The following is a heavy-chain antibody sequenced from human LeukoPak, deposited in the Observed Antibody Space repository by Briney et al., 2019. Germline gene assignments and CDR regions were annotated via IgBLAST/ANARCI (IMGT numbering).Heavy chain of an antibody. CDR2: ISVYNGNT. V-gene: IGHV1-18*01. Sequence: ASVKVSCKASGYTFTTYGLSWVRQAPGLGLEWMGWISVYNGNTNYAQKLQGRVTMTTDTSTSTAYMELRSLRSDDTAVYYCARYRFSYPDYYYYMDVWGKGTTVTVSS. D-gene: IGHD5-18*01. CDR3: ARYRFSYPDYYYYMDV. J-gene: IGHJ6*03. CDR1: GYTFTTYG.